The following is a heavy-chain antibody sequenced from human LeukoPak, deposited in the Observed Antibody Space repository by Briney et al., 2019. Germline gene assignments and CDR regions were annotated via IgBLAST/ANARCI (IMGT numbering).Heavy chain of an antibody. J-gene: IGHJ5*02. CDR1: GFTFSDYS. CDR2: ISSSSSTI. Sequence: PGGSLRLSCAASGFTFSDYSINWVRQAPGKGLEWVSYISSSSSTIHYADSLKGRFTISRDNANNSLYLQMNALRAADTAVYYCAKEAGAYSGNSYVEWFDPWGQGTLVTVSS. V-gene: IGHV3-48*04. CDR3: AKEAGAYSGNSYVEWFDP. D-gene: IGHD1-26*01.